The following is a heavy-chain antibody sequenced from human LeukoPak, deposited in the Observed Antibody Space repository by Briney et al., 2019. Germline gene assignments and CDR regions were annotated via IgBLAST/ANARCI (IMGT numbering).Heavy chain of an antibody. Sequence: SETLSLTCTVSGGSISSGSYCWSWIRQPAGKGLEWIGHIYTSGNTNYNPSLKSRVTISVDTSKNQFSLKLSSVTAADTAVYYCARGHTSGYCSSTSCWRRLLNYWYFDLWGRGTLVTVSS. D-gene: IGHD2-2*01. V-gene: IGHV4-61*09. CDR3: ARGHTSGYCSSTSCWRRLLNYWYFDL. J-gene: IGHJ2*01. CDR2: IYTSGNT. CDR1: GGSISSGSYC.